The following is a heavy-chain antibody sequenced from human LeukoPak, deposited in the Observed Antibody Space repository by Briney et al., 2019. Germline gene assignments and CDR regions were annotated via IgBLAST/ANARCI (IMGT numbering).Heavy chain of an antibody. CDR3: ASSGSYRFDY. D-gene: IGHD1-26*01. J-gene: IGHJ4*02. CDR1: GFTFSSHW. Sequence: PGGSLRLSCAASGFTFSSHWMTWVRQAPGKGLEWVANIKEDGTRKNYMDSVKGRFTISRDNAKNSLYLQMNSLRDEDTAVYYCASSGSYRFDYWGQGTLVTVSS. V-gene: IGHV3-7*01. CDR2: IKEDGTRK.